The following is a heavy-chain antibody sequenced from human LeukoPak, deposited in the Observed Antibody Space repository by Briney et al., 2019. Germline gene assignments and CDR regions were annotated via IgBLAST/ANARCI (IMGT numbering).Heavy chain of an antibody. Sequence: SETLSLTCSVAGGSISTYYWNWIRQTPGKGLEWIGHISNGNTDYNPSLKSRVTISVDTSKNQFSLRLTSVTAADTAVYYCARDKAHSYGRYFDPWGQGALVIVSS. CDR1: GGSISTYY. D-gene: IGHD5-18*01. J-gene: IGHJ5*02. CDR2: ISNGNT. V-gene: IGHV4-59*01. CDR3: ARDKAHSYGRYFDP.